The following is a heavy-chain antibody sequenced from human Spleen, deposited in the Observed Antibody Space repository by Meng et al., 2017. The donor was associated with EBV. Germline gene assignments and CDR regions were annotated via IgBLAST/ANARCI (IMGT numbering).Heavy chain of an antibody. CDR3: ARYCSSSSCYPY. J-gene: IGHJ4*02. CDR2: IYYGGNT. CDR1: GGAVSSGTYY. Sequence: QVQLQESGPGLVKPSETLSLTCTVSGGAVSSGTYYWNWIRQPPGKGLEWIGYIYYGGNTNYNPSLNSRVTLSLDTSKNQFSLKLNSVTAADTAVYYCARYCSSSSCYPYWGQGTLVTVSS. V-gene: IGHV4-61*01. D-gene: IGHD2-2*01.